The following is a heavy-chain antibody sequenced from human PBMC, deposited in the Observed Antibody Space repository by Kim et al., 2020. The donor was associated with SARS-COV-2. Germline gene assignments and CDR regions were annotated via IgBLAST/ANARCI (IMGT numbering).Heavy chain of an antibody. V-gene: IGHV3-30*18. CDR2: ISYDGSNK. D-gene: IGHD3-10*01. CDR3: AKALLRGVNFYYYGMDV. J-gene: IGHJ6*02. Sequence: SLRLSCAASGFTFSTYGMNWARQAPGKGLEWVALISYDGSNKYYADSMKGRFTISRDNSENTLYLQLNSLRPEDTAVYYCAKALLRGVNFYYYGMDVWGQGTTVTVSS. CDR1: GFTFSTYG.